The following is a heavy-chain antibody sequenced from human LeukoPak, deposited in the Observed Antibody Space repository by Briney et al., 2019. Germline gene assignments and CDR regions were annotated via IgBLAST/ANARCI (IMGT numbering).Heavy chain of an antibody. D-gene: IGHD3-16*01. CDR3: ATHGGYASPPKI. CDR2: IYPSGST. CDR1: GGSLSSNF. V-gene: IGHV4-4*09. Sequence: SETLSLTCTVSGGSLSSNFWSWIRQSPEKGLECIGYIYPSGSTNYNPSLESRVTISVDTSRNQFSLKLRSVTAADTAVYYCATHGGYASPPKIWGQGTLVTVSS. J-gene: IGHJ1*01.